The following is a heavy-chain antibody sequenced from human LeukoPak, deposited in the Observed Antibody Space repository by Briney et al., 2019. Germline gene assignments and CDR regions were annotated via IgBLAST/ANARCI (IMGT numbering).Heavy chain of an antibody. Sequence: PGGSLRLSCASSGFIFSHYAMHWVRQAPGKGLEWVAVIWSDGSNRFYAGSVKGRFTISRDNSQNTLFLQMNSLRAEDTAMYYCARDAQRGFDYSNSLEYWGHGTLVTVSS. CDR3: ARDAQRGFDYSNSLEY. CDR2: IWSDGSNR. CDR1: GFIFSHYA. D-gene: IGHD4-11*01. J-gene: IGHJ4*01. V-gene: IGHV3-33*01.